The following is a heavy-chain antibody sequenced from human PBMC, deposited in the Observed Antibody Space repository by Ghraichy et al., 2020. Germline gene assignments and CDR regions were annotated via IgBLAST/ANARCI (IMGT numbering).Heavy chain of an antibody. CDR2: ISYDGSNK. D-gene: IGHD5-18*01. CDR3: AKDRLAMVKVVPQHQIDY. J-gene: IGHJ4*02. V-gene: IGHV3-30*18. Sequence: GESLNISCAASGFTFSSYGMHWVRQAPGKGLEWVAVISYDGSNKYYADSVKGRFTISRDNSKNTLYLQMNSLRAEDTAVYYCAKDRLAMVKVVPQHQIDYWGQGTLVTVSS. CDR1: GFTFSSYG.